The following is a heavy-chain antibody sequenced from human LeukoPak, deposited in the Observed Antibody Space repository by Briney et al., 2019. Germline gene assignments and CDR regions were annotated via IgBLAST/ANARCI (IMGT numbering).Heavy chain of an antibody. Sequence: SETLSLTCTVSGGSISSYYWSWIRQPPGKGLEWIGYIYYSGSTNYNPSLKSRVTISVDTSKNQFSLKLSSVTAADTAVYYCARAHPYYDFWSGYWGDYWFDPWGQGTLVTVSS. D-gene: IGHD3-3*01. CDR2: IYYSGST. CDR3: ARAHPYYDFWSGYWGDYWFDP. V-gene: IGHV4-59*01. J-gene: IGHJ5*02. CDR1: GGSISSYY.